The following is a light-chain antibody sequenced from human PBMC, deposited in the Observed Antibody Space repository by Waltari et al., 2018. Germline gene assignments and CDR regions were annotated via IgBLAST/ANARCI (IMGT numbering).Light chain of an antibody. Sequence: EIVLTQSPVTLSLSPGERATLSCRASETISDYLAWYQQKPGQAPRLLIYHTATRATGIPARFSGSGSGTDFTLTIDSLEPEDFAVYYCQQESTFGQGTNLEIK. CDR2: HTA. CDR1: ETISDY. V-gene: IGKV3-11*01. J-gene: IGKJ2*01. CDR3: QQEST.